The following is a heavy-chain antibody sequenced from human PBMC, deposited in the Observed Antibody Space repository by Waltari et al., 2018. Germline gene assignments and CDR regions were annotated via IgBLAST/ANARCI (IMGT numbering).Heavy chain of an antibody. CDR1: GFTFSSYS. Sequence: EVQLVESGGGLVQPGGSLRLSCAASGFTFSSYSMNWVRQAPGKGLEWVSYISSSSSTIYYADSVKGRFTISRDNAKNSLYLQMNSLRAEDTAVYYCARMSAAAGSYGMDVWGQWTTVTVSS. J-gene: IGHJ6*02. V-gene: IGHV3-48*01. D-gene: IGHD6-13*01. CDR3: ARMSAAAGSYGMDV. CDR2: ISSSSSTI.